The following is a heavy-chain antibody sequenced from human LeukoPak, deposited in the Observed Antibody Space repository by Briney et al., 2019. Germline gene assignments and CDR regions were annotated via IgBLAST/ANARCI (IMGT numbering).Heavy chain of an antibody. CDR2: IYSGGST. CDR1: GFTFDDYG. Sequence: GGSLRLSCAASGFTFDDYGMSWVRQAPGKGLEWVSVIYSGGSTYYADSVKGRFTISRDNSKNTLYLQMNSLRAEDTAVYYCARGGPAAGRFDYWGQGTLVTVSS. J-gene: IGHJ4*02. CDR3: ARGGPAAGRFDY. V-gene: IGHV3-66*01. D-gene: IGHD6-13*01.